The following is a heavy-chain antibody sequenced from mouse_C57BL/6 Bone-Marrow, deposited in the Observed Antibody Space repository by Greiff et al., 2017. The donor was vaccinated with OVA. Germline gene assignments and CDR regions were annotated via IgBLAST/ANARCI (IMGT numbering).Heavy chain of an antibody. Sequence: QVQLQQSGPELVKPVASVKLSCKASGYTFTSYDINWVKQRPGQGLEWIGWIYPRDGSTKYNEKFKGKATLTVDTSSSTAYMELHSLTSEDSAVEFCARRTIVHYYAMDYWGQGTSVTVSS. J-gene: IGHJ4*01. V-gene: IGHV1-85*01. CDR2: IYPRDGST. CDR3: ARRTIVHYYAMDY. CDR1: GYTFTSYD. D-gene: IGHD2-5*01.